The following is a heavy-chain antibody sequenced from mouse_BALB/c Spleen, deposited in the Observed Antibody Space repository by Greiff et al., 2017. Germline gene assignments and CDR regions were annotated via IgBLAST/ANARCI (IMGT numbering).Heavy chain of an antibody. CDR3: ARESTVVATRDFGY. Sequence: EVHLVESGGGLVKPGGSLKLSCAASGFTFSSCAMSWVRQSPEKRLEWVAEISSGGSYTYYPDTVTGRFTISRDNAKNTLYLEMSSLRSEDTAMYYCARESTVVATRDFGYWGQGTLVTVSA. J-gene: IGHJ3*01. CDR2: ISSGGSYT. V-gene: IGHV5-9-4*01. D-gene: IGHD1-1*01. CDR1: GFTFSSCA.